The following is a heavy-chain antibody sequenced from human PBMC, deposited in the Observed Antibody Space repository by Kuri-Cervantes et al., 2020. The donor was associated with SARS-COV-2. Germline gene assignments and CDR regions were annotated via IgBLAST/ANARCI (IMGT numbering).Heavy chain of an antibody. CDR3: TTEIRITIFGVVFY. CDR2: IKSKTDGGTT. D-gene: IGHD3-3*01. V-gene: IGHV3-15*01. Sequence: GGSLRLSCTVSGGSISSYYWSWVRQAPGKGLEWVGRIKSKTDGGTTDYAAPVKGRFTISRDDSKNTLYLQMNSLKTEDTAVYYCTTEIRITIFGVVFYWGQGTLVTVSS. J-gene: IGHJ4*02. CDR1: GGSISSYY.